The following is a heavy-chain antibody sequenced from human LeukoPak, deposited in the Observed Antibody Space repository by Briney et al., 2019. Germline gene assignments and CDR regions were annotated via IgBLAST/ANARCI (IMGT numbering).Heavy chain of an antibody. Sequence: ASVRVSCKASGGTFSSYAISWVRQAPGQGLEWMGGIIPIFGTANYAQKFQGRVTITTDESTSTAYMELSSLRSDDTAVNYCARGSSSSYYYYYYGMDVWGQGTTVTVSS. CDR3: ARGSSSSYYYYYYGMDV. V-gene: IGHV1-69*05. J-gene: IGHJ6*02. CDR1: GGTFSSYA. CDR2: IIPIFGTA. D-gene: IGHD6-13*01.